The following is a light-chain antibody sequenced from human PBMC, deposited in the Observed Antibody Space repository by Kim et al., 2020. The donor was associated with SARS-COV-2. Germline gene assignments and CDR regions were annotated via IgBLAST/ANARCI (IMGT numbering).Light chain of an antibody. Sequence: SASVGDTVTITCRASQGVSTWLAWYRQKPGKAPELLIYTTSNLETGVPSRFRGSGSGTDFTLTISSLQPEDFATYYCQQYDAYPYTFGQGTKLEI. CDR1: QGVSTW. CDR2: TTS. J-gene: IGKJ2*01. CDR3: QQYDAYPYT. V-gene: IGKV1-5*03.